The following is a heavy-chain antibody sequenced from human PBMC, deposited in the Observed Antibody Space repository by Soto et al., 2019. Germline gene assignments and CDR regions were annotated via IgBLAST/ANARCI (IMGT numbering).Heavy chain of an antibody. CDR3: ARDGSWYFASNYYYYYYMDV. J-gene: IGHJ6*03. Sequence: GESLKISCAASGFTFSSYSMNWVRQAPGKGLEWVSSISSSSSYIYYADSVKGRFTISRDNAKNSLYLQMNSLRAEDTAVYYCARDGSWYFASNYYYYYYMDVWGKGTTVTVSS. CDR2: ISSSSSYI. V-gene: IGHV3-21*01. D-gene: IGHD6-13*01. CDR1: GFTFSSYS.